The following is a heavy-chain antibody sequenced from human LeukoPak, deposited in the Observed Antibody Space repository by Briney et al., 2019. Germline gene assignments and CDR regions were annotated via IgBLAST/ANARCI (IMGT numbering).Heavy chain of an antibody. CDR3: ARPNTLISRFGGIASFDY. J-gene: IGHJ4*02. V-gene: IGHV3-21*01. CDR1: GFTFSSYS. Sequence: GGSLRLSCAASGFTFSSYSMNWVRQAPGKGLEWVSSISSSSSYIYYADSVKGRFTISRDNAKNSLYLQMNSLRAEDTAVYYCARPNTLISRFGGIASFDYWGQGTLVTVSS. D-gene: IGHD6-13*01. CDR2: ISSSSSYI.